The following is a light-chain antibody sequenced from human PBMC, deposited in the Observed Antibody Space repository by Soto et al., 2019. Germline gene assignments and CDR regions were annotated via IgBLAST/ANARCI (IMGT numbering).Light chain of an antibody. CDR2: DTS. J-gene: IGKJ1*01. CDR3: QQYAKWPPQT. CDR1: QTVNNY. V-gene: IGKV3-15*01. Sequence: TQSPATLSVSPGGRTVRSCMASQTVNNYLAWYQQKPGQAPRLLIYDTSTRATGIPARFSGSGSGTEFTLTISNLQSEDFALYYCQQYAKWPPQTFGQGTKVDI.